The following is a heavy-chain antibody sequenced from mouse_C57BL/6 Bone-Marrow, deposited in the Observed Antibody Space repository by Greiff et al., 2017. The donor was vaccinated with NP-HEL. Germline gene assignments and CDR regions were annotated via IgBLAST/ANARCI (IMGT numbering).Heavy chain of an antibody. CDR2: IDPSDSYT. D-gene: IGHD1-1*01. J-gene: IGHJ2*01. V-gene: IGHV1-69*01. CDR3: ARSYGSSYDYFDY. Sequence: QVQLQQPGAELVMPGASVKLSCKASGYTFTSYWMHWVKQRPGQGLEWIGEIDPSDSYTNYNQKFKGKSTLTVDKSSSTAYMQLSILTSEDSAVYYCARSYGSSYDYFDYWGQGTTLTVSS. CDR1: GYTFTSYW.